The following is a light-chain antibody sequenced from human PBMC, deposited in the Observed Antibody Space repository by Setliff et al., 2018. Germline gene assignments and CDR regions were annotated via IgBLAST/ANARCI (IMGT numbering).Light chain of an antibody. Sequence: QAVVTQEPSLTVSPGGTVTLTCASSTGAVTNGLYPYWFQQKPGRAPRTLIYDTNIRLSWTPARFSGSLLGGKAALTLSDAQPEDEADYFCSFAYSGVGLFGGGTKVTVL. CDR2: DTN. CDR1: TGAVTNGLY. V-gene: IGLV7-46*01. CDR3: SFAYSGVGL. J-gene: IGLJ2*01.